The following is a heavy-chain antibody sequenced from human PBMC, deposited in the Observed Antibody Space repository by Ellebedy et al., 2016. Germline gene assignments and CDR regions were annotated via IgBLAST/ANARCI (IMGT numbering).Heavy chain of an antibody. CDR2: ITGSGDRT. CDR1: GFTFSSYW. D-gene: IGHD6-19*01. V-gene: IGHV3-23*01. J-gene: IGHJ4*02. Sequence: GGSLRLSCAASGFTFSSYWMSWVRQAPGKGPEWVSAITGSGDRTNYADSVKGRFTISRDSSKNTLYLDMDSLRAEDTAIYYCAKCRHINGCLLDYWGQGTLVTVSS. CDR3: AKCRHINGCLLDY.